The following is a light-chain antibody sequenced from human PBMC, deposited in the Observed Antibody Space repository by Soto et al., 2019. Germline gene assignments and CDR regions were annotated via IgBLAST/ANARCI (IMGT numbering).Light chain of an antibody. J-gene: IGLJ2*01. Sequence: QSVLTQPASVSVSPGQSITISCTGTSSDVGSYNLVSWYQQHPGKAPKLMIYEVSKRPSGVSNRFSGSKSGNTASLTISGLQAEDEADYYCCSYAGSSTFRVFGGGTKLTVL. V-gene: IGLV2-23*02. CDR1: SSDVGSYNL. CDR3: CSYAGSSTFRV. CDR2: EVS.